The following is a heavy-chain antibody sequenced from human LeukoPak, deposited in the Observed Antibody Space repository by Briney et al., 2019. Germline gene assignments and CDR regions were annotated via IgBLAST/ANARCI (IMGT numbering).Heavy chain of an antibody. Sequence: SETLSLTCTVSGGSVSSSGYYWSWIRQPPGKGLEWIGEINHRGSSNYNPSLKSRVTMSVDTSKNQFSLKLRSVTAADTAVYYCGRGDCSSTSCYMRYWGQGTLVTVSP. J-gene: IGHJ4*02. CDR1: GGSVSSSGYY. V-gene: IGHV4-39*07. D-gene: IGHD2-2*02. CDR2: INHRGSS. CDR3: GRGDCSSTSCYMRY.